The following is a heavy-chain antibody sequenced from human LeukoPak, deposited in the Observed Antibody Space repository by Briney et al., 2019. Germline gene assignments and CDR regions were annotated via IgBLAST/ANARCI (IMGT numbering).Heavy chain of an antibody. J-gene: IGHJ4*02. V-gene: IGHV3-53*01. CDR1: GFTVSSNY. CDR3: AKGLQWLGPDY. D-gene: IGHD6-19*01. CDR2: IYSGGST. Sequence: PGGSLRLSCAASGFTVSSNYMSWVRQAPGKGLEWVSVIYSGGSTYYADSVKGWFTISRDNSKNTLYLQMNSLRAEDTAVYYCAKGLQWLGPDYWGQGTLVTVSS.